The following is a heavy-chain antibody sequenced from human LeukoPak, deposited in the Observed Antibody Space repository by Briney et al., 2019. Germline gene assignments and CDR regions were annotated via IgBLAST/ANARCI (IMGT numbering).Heavy chain of an antibody. D-gene: IGHD5-18*01. CDR3: AKDLSGYSYGYRAYYYGMGV. Sequence: GRSLRLSCAASGFTFSSYGMHWVRQAPGKGLEWVAVISYDGSNKYYADSVKGRFTISRDNSKNTLYLQMNSLRAEDTAVYYCAKDLSGYSYGYRAYYYGMGVWGQGTTVTVSS. V-gene: IGHV3-30*18. J-gene: IGHJ6*02. CDR2: ISYDGSNK. CDR1: GFTFSSYG.